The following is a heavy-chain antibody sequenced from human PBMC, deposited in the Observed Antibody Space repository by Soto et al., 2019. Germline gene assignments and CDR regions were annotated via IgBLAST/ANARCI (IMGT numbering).Heavy chain of an antibody. CDR2: IYPGDSDT. CDR3: ARSEHVVVVAATPYYYYYGMDV. J-gene: IGHJ6*02. D-gene: IGHD2-15*01. V-gene: IGHV5-51*01. CDR1: GYSFTSYW. Sequence: PGESLKISCKGSGYSFTSYWIGWVRQMPGKGLEWMGIIYPGDSDTRYSPSSQGQVTISADKSISTAYLQWSSLKASDTAMYYCARSEHVVVVAATPYYYYYGMDVWGQGTTVTVSS.